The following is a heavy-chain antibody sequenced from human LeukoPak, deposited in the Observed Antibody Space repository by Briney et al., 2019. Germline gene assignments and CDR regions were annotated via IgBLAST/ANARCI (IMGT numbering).Heavy chain of an antibody. CDR3: ARELSDSGYDHIPIAHDAFDI. CDR2: IISIFGTA. Sequence: SVKVSCKASGGTFSSYAISWVRQAPGQGLEWMGGIISIFGTANYAQKFQGRVTITADESTSTAYMELSSLRSEDTAVYYCARELSDSGYDHIPIAHDAFDIWGQGTMVTVSS. J-gene: IGHJ3*02. V-gene: IGHV1-69*13. CDR1: GGTFSSYA. D-gene: IGHD5-12*01.